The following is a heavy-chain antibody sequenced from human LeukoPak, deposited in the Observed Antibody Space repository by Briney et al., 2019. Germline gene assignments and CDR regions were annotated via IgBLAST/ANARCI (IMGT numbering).Heavy chain of an antibody. CDR3: AKEGDCSSTSCLFDY. Sequence: PGGSLGLSCAASGFTFSRNDMHWVRQAPGKGLEWVAFIQYDGKNEYYADSVKGRFTISRDNSKNTLYLQMNSLRAEDTAVYYCAKEGDCSSTSCLFDYWGQGTLVTVSS. D-gene: IGHD2-2*01. CDR2: IQYDGKNE. J-gene: IGHJ4*02. V-gene: IGHV3-30*02. CDR1: GFTFSRND.